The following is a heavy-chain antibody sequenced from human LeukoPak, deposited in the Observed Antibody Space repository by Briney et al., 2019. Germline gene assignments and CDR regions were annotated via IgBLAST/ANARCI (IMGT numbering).Heavy chain of an antibody. CDR3: ARARKVYYYDSSGPGWFDP. Sequence: PSVKVSCKASGGTFSSYAISWVRQAPGQGLEWMGGIIPIFGTANYAQKFQGRVTITTDESTSTAYMELSSLRSEDTAVYYCARARKVYYYDSSGPGWFDPWGQGTLVTVSS. CDR1: GGTFSSYA. V-gene: IGHV1-69*05. D-gene: IGHD3-22*01. J-gene: IGHJ5*02. CDR2: IIPIFGTA.